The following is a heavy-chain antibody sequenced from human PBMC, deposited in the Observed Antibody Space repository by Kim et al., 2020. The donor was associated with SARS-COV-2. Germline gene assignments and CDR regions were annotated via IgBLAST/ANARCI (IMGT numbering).Heavy chain of an antibody. V-gene: IGHV3-23*01. J-gene: IGHJ4*02. CDR3: AKENIAAAGREGVGYFDY. D-gene: IGHD6-13*01. Sequence: TGRLTIPRDNSKNTLYLQMNSLRAEDTAVYYCAKENIAAAGREGVGYFDYWGQGTLVTVSS.